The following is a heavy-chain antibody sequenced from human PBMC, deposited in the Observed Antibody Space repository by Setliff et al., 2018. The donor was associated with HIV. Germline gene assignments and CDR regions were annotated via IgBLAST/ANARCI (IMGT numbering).Heavy chain of an antibody. CDR1: GFTFINYD. V-gene: IGHV1-8*02. Sequence: AASVKVSCKASGFTFINYDINWVRQAPGQGLEWMGWMNPNSSNTGYAQKFQGRVAMTRNTSINTAYMELSSLRSEDTAVYYCARGRVMVYANRRYYYYMDVW. J-gene: IGHJ6*03. CDR2: MNPNSSNT. D-gene: IGHD2-8*01. CDR3: ARGRVMVYANRRYYYYMDV.